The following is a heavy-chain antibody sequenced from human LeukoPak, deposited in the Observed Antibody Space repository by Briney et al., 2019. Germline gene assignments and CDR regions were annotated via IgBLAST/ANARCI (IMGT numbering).Heavy chain of an antibody. Sequence: PGGSLRLSCTTSGFTFSGYAMHWVRQAPGKGLEYVSAITNSGGRTYYADSVKGRFTISRDNSKNTLYLQMGSLTAEDIAVYYCASFAVGSLGADYWGQGTLVTVSS. J-gene: IGHJ4*02. CDR2: ITNSGGRT. D-gene: IGHD3-16*01. CDR1: GFTFSGYA. V-gene: IGHV3-64*02. CDR3: ASFAVGSLGADY.